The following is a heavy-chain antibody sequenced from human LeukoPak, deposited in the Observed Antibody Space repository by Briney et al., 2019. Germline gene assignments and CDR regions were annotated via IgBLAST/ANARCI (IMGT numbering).Heavy chain of an antibody. J-gene: IGHJ4*02. D-gene: IGHD1-26*01. CDR3: AKGAPSIVGAYFDV. CDR2: ISGSGGST. Sequence: PGGSLRLSCAASGFTFSSYAMSWVRQAPGKGLEWVSGISGSGGSTFYADSVKGRFTISRDNSKNTLYLQMNSVRAEDTAVYYCAKGAPSIVGAYFDVWGQGTLVTVSS. V-gene: IGHV3-23*01. CDR1: GFTFSSYA.